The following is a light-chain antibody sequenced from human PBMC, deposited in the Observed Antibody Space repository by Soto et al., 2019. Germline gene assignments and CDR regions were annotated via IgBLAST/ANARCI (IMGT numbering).Light chain of an antibody. V-gene: IGKV1-5*03. CDR1: QSISSW. CDR2: XAS. CDR3: QQYNNWPPSIT. Sequence: DIQMTQSPSTLCASVGDRFTITCRASQSISSWLSWYQQKPGKATKLLXYXASSLESGVPSRLSGSGSGTEFTLTISSLQSEDFAVYYCQQYNNWPPSITFGQGTRLEIK. J-gene: IGKJ5*01.